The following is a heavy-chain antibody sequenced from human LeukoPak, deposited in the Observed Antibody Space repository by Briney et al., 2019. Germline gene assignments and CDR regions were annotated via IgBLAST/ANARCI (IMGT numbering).Heavy chain of an antibody. CDR1: GYTFTSYY. CDR2: INPSGGST. V-gene: IGHV1-46*01. CDR3: ARDRYKITIFGVVITTVFDY. D-gene: IGHD3-3*01. Sequence: ASVKVSCKASGYTFTSYYMHWVRQAPGQGLEWMGIINPSGGSTSYAQKFQGRVTMTGDTSTSTVYMELSSLRSEDTAVYYCARDRYKITIFGVVITTVFDYWGQGTLVTVSS. J-gene: IGHJ4*02.